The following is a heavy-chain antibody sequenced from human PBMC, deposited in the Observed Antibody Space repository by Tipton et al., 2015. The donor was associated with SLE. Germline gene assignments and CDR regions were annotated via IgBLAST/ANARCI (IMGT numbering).Heavy chain of an antibody. D-gene: IGHD1-26*01. CDR2: IYHSGST. CDR3: ARVGAGIGIYWYFDL. Sequence: TLSLTCTVSGGSISGHYWSWIRQTPGKGLEWIAYIYHSGSTNYNPSLKSRLTISEDRSKNQFSLKLRSVTAADTAVYYCARVGAGIGIYWYFDLWGRGTLVTVSS. J-gene: IGHJ2*01. V-gene: IGHV4-59*11. CDR1: GGSISGHY.